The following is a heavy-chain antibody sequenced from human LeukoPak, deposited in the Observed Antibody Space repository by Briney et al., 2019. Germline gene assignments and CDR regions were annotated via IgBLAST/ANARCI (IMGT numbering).Heavy chain of an antibody. Sequence: SETLSLTCTVSGGSISSGGYYWSWIRQPPGKGLEWIGYIYHSGSTYYNPSLKSRVTISVDRSKNQFSLKLSSVTAADTAVYYCARAGYQGPPYNWFDPWGQGTLVTVSS. CDR2: IYHSGST. CDR3: ARAGYQGPPYNWFDP. CDR1: GGSISSGGYY. V-gene: IGHV4-30-2*02. D-gene: IGHD2-2*01. J-gene: IGHJ5*02.